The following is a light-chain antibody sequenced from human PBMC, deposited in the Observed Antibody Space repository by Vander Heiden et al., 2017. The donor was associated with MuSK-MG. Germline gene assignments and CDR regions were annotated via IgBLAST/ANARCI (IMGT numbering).Light chain of an antibody. Sequence: QSALTQPSPGSAPPGRSSTISCTGTSTDVGGCNYVSWYQQHPGTAPKLMIYDISNRPSGVSNRFSGSKSGTTASLTISGLQAEDEADYYCKSYTHSSTFVFGGGTKLTVL. CDR1: STDVGGCNY. J-gene: IGLJ2*01. CDR3: KSYTHSSTFV. CDR2: DIS. V-gene: IGLV2-14*01.